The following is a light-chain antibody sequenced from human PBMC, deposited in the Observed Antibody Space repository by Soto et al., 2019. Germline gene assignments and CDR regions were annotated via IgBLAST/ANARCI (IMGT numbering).Light chain of an antibody. CDR1: QSISSW. J-gene: IGKJ2*01. CDR2: DAS. Sequence: DIQMTQSPSTLSASVGDRVTITCRASQSISSWLAWYQQKPGKAPKFLISDASNLESGVPSRFSGGGSGTEFTLTIDSLQPDDFATYYCHQYNNYPYTFGQGTTLEIK. V-gene: IGKV1-5*01. CDR3: HQYNNYPYT.